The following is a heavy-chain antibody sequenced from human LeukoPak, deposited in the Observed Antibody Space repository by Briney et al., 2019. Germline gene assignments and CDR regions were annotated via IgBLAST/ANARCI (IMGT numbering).Heavy chain of an antibody. CDR1: GGTFSSYA. V-gene: IGHV1-69*04. CDR2: IIPILGIA. CDR3: ARSPRLRFLEWSPFDY. Sequence: SVKVSCKASGGTFSSYAISWVRQAPGQGLEWMGRIIPILGIANYAQKFQGRVTITADKSTSTAYMELSSLRSEDTAVYYCARSPRLRFLEWSPFDYWGQGTLVTVSS. J-gene: IGHJ4*02. D-gene: IGHD3-3*01.